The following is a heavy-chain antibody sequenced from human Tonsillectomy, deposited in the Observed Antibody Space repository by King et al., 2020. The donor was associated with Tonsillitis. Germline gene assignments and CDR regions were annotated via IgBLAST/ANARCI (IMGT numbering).Heavy chain of an antibody. J-gene: IGHJ3*02. D-gene: IGHD3-22*01. V-gene: IGHV3-23*04. CDR3: AKDLTLIGAFDI. CDR1: GFTFSSYA. CDR2: ISGSGVST. Sequence: VQLVESGGGLVQPGGSLRLSCAASGFTFSSYAMSWGRQAPGRGLEWVSAISGSGVSTYYADSVKGRFTISRDNSKNTLYLQMNSLRAEDTAVYYCAKDLTLIGAFDIWGQGTMVTVSS.